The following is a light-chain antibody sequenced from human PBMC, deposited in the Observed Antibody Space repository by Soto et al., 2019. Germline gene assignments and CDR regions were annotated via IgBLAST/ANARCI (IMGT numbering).Light chain of an antibody. CDR1: QSVSSN. J-gene: IGKJ2*01. CDR2: GAS. V-gene: IGKV3-15*01. Sequence: EVVMTQSPATLSVSPGERATLSCRASQSVSSNLAWYQQKPGLPPTLLIYGASTRATGIPARFSGSRSGTEYTLTITSLQSEDFAVYYCQQYDKWPPYTFGQGTKLEIK. CDR3: QQYDKWPPYT.